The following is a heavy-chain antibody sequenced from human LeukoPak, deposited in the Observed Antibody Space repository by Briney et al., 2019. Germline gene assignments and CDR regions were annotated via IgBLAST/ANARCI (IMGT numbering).Heavy chain of an antibody. V-gene: IGHV3-66*01. CDR2: IYSGGST. Sequence: GGSLRLSCAASGFTVSNNDMSWVRQAPGKGLEWVSVIYSGGSTYYADSVKGRFTTSRDNSKNTLYLQMNSLRAEDTAVYYCLTIVETPIDAFDIWGQGAMVTVSS. J-gene: IGHJ3*02. CDR3: LTIVETPIDAFDI. D-gene: IGHD4-23*01. CDR1: GFTVSNND.